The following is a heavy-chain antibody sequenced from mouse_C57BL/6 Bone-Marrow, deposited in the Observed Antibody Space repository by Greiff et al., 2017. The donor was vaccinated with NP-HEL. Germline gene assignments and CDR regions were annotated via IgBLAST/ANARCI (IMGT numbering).Heavy chain of an antibody. V-gene: IGHV1-19*01. CDR3: ACGNPWFAY. CDR2: INPYNGGT. J-gene: IGHJ3*01. Sequence: EVQRVESGPVLVKPGASVKMSCKASGYTFTDYYMNWVKQSHGKSLEWIGVINPYNGGTSYNQKFKGKATLTVDKSSSTAYMELNSLTSEDSAVYYCACGNPWFAYWGQGTLVTVSA. D-gene: IGHD2-1*01. CDR1: GYTFTDYY.